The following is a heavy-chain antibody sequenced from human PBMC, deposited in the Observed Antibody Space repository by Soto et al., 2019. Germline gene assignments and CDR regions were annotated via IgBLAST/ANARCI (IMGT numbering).Heavy chain of an antibody. CDR2: IYYSGTT. CDR3: ARRYGYSFDY. J-gene: IGHJ4*02. Sequence: QVPLQESGPGLVKPSETLSLTCTVSGGSISSYYWSWIRQPPGKGLEWIGYIYYSGTTNYNPSLKSRVTISVDTSKNQLSLKLSSVTAADTAVYYCARRYGYSFDYWGQGTLVTVSS. D-gene: IGHD5-18*01. V-gene: IGHV4-59*08. CDR1: GGSISSYY.